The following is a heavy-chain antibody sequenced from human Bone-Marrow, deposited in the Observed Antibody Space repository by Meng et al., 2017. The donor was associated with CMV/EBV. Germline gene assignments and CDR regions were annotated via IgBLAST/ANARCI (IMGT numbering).Heavy chain of an antibody. CDR3: ARTRVVPAAMEFDY. CDR1: GYSFTNYW. J-gene: IGHJ4*02. V-gene: IGHV5-51*01. D-gene: IGHD2-2*01. Sequence: GESPKISRKGSGYSFTNYWIAWVRQMPGKGLEWMGIIYPGDSDTRYSPSFQGQVTISAEKSISTAYLQWSSLKASDTAMYYWARTRVVPAAMEFDYWGQGTLVTVSS. CDR2: IYPGDSDT.